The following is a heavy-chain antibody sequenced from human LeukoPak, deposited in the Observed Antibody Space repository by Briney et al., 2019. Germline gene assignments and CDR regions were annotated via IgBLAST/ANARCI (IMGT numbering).Heavy chain of an antibody. D-gene: IGHD3-3*02. V-gene: IGHV1-2*02. J-gene: IGHJ4*02. CDR2: INPNSGDT. CDR1: GYTFTGYY. CDR3: ASISHVWSGYYTEHFDY. Sequence: ASVKVSCKASGYTFTGYYMHWVRQAPGQGLEWMGWINPNSGDTNSAQKFQGRVTMTRDTSITTAYMELTRLTSDDTAVYYCASISHVWSGYYTEHFDYWGQGTLVTVSS.